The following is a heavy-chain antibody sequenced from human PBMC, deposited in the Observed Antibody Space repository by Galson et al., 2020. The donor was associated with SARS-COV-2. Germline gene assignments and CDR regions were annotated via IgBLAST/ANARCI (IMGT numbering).Heavy chain of an antibody. D-gene: IGHD6-6*01. CDR3: AKEGIAGRWGVRNDAFDM. Sequence: GGSLRLSCSASGFTFSNQNMHWVRQAPGKGLEYISDINSSGDRTHYADSVKGRFTISRDNFKDTLYLEMSSLRVDDTAVYYCAKEGIAGRWGVRNDAFDMWGQGTMVTVSS. V-gene: IGHV3-64D*06. CDR1: GFTFSNQN. J-gene: IGHJ3*02. CDR2: INSSGDRT.